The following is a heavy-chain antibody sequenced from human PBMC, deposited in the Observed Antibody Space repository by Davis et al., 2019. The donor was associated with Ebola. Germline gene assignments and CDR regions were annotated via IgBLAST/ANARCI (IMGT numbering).Heavy chain of an antibody. CDR2: INVDGDTK. CDR3: ARYSGTYRDY. D-gene: IGHD1-26*01. CDR1: GFTLSSYG. J-gene: IGHJ4*02. Sequence: GESLKISCAASGFTLSSYGMHWVRQAPGKGPEWVAIINVDGDTKYYVDSVKGRFTISRDNAKSSLFLQMNSLRAEDTAVYYCARYSGTYRDYWGQGTLVTVSS. V-gene: IGHV3-7*01.